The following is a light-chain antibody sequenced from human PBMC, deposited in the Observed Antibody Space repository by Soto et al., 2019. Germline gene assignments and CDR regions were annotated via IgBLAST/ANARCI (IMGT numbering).Light chain of an antibody. Sequence: EILLTQSPATLPVSPGERATLSCRASQSVGSNLAWFQQKPGQAPRLLIYQTSLRAAGIPARFSGSGSGTDITLTISRLEPEDFAVYYCQQYGSSSWTFGQGTKVDIK. V-gene: IGKV3-20*01. CDR2: QTS. CDR3: QQYGSSSWT. CDR1: QSVGSN. J-gene: IGKJ1*01.